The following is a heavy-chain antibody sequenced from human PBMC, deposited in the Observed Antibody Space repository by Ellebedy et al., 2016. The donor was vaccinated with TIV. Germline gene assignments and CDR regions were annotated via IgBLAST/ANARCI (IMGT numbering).Heavy chain of an antibody. CDR2: INPNSGCT. V-gene: IGHV1-2*02. J-gene: IGHJ4*02. CDR3: ARGKAWIQLWLLAY. CDR1: GYTFTGYY. Sequence: AASVKVSCKASGYTFTGYYMHWVRQPPGQGLEWMGWINPNSGCTNYAKKFQGRVTMTRDTSISTAYMELSRLGSDDTAVYYCARGKAWIQLWLLAYWGQGTLVTVSS. D-gene: IGHD5-18*01.